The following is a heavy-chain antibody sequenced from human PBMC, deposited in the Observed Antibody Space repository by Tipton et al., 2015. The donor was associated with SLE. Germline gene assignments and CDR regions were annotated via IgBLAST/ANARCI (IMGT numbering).Heavy chain of an antibody. CDR1: GGTFSRYT. CDR2: IIPILNIA. CDR3: AGSYDFWSGYNY. D-gene: IGHD3-3*01. V-gene: IGHV1-69*09. J-gene: IGHJ4*02. Sequence: QLVQSGAEVKKPGSSVKVSCKASGGTFSRYTVSWVRQAPGQGLEWMGRIIPILNIANYVQKFQGRVTITADKSTSTAYMDLSTLRSEGTAVYYCAGSYDFWSGYNYWGQGTLVTVSS.